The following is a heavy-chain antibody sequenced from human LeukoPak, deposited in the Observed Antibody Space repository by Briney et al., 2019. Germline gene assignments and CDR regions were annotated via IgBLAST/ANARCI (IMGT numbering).Heavy chain of an antibody. CDR3: AGLVGRYSSGLYYYYFDY. Sequence: SGTLSLTCTVSGDSINSLDLWSWVRQPPGKGLAWIGEMYLSGTTHSNPSVKSRVTISIDKSKNQFFLNLSSVTAADTAVYYCAGLVGRYSSGLYYYYFDYWGQGTLVTVSS. J-gene: IGHJ4*02. D-gene: IGHD3-22*01. CDR1: GDSINSLDL. V-gene: IGHV4-4*02. CDR2: MYLSGTT.